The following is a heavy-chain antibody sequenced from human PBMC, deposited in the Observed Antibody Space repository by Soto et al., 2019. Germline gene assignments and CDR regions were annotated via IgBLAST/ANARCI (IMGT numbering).Heavy chain of an antibody. CDR3: ARHVHFGIVVVVAAASGPFDY. CDR1: GGSISSSSYY. D-gene: IGHD2-15*01. CDR2: IYYSGST. V-gene: IGHV4-39*01. J-gene: IGHJ4*02. Sequence: SETLSLTCTVSGGSISSSSYYWGWIRQPPGKGLEWIGSIYYSGSTYYNPSLKSRVTISVDTSKNQFSLKLSSVTAADTAVYYCARHVHFGIVVVVAAASGPFDYWGQGTLVTVSS.